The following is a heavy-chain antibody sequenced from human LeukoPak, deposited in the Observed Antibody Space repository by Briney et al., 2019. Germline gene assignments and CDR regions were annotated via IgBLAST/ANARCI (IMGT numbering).Heavy chain of an antibody. Sequence: GASVKVSCKASGGTFSSYAISWVRQAPGQGLEWMGRIIPILGIANYAQKFQGRVTITADKSTSTAYMELSSLRSEDTAVYYCARVGVYNNSRRQFDYWGQGTLVTVSS. D-gene: IGHD2/OR15-2a*01. J-gene: IGHJ4*02. CDR3: ARVGVYNNSRRQFDY. CDR1: GGTFSSYA. V-gene: IGHV1-69*04. CDR2: IIPILGIA.